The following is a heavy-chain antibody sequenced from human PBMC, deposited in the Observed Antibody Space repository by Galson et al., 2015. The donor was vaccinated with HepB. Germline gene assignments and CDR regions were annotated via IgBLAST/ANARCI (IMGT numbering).Heavy chain of an antibody. CDR1: GGTFSSYA. J-gene: IGHJ3*02. Sequence: SVKVSCKASGGTFSSYAISWVRQAPGQGLEWMGGIIPIFGTANYAQKFQGRVTITADESTSTAYMELSSLRSEDTAVYYCARVDSSGYYPTNGAFDIWGQGTMVTVSS. V-gene: IGHV1-69*13. CDR3: ARVDSSGYYPTNGAFDI. D-gene: IGHD3-22*01. CDR2: IIPIFGTA.